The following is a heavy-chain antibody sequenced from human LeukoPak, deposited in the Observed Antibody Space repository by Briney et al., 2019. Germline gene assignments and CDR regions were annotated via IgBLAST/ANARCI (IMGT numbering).Heavy chain of an antibody. J-gene: IGHJ4*02. CDR2: TSYDGSNK. D-gene: IGHD2/OR15-2a*01. CDR3: AKDRSRRGLNMDY. Sequence: GGSLRLSCAASGFTFSSYGMHWVRQAPGKGLEWVAVTSYDGSNKYYADSVKGRFTISRDNSKNTLYLQMNSLRAEDTAVYYCAKDRSRRGLNMDYWGQGTLVTVSS. CDR1: GFTFSSYG. V-gene: IGHV3-30*18.